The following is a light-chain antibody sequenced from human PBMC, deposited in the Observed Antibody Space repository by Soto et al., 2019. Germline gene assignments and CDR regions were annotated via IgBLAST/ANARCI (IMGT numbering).Light chain of an antibody. Sequence: DIPMTQSPSSLSASVGDRVTITCRASQGINNYVAWYQQKPGKPPKLLLYAASTLQSGVPSRFSGSVSGTDFTLTINSLQPEDVATYSCQKYSSVPVFGPGTKVDIK. CDR3: QKYSSVPV. CDR2: AAS. V-gene: IGKV1-27*01. J-gene: IGKJ3*01. CDR1: QGINNY.